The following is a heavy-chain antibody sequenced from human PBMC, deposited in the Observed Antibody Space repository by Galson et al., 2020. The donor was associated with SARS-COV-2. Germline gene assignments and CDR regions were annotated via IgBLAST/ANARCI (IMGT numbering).Heavy chain of an antibody. D-gene: IGHD1-26*01. J-gene: IGHJ6*02. Sequence: GESLKISCAASGFTFSSYAMHWVRQAPGKGLEWVADISYDGSNKYYADSVKGRFTISRDNSKNTLYLQMNSLRAEDTAVYYCASSEWAEFFQYDGMAVWGQLATVTVAS. CDR3: ASSEWAEFFQYDGMAV. V-gene: IGHV3-30-3*01. CDR1: GFTFSSYA. CDR2: ISYDGSNK.